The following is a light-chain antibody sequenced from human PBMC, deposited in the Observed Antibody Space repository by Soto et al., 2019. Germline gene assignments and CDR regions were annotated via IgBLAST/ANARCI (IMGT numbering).Light chain of an antibody. CDR2: AAS. V-gene: IGKV1-27*01. J-gene: IGKJ1*01. CDR1: QGIGNY. Sequence: DIQMTQSPSSLSASVGDRVTITCRPVQGIGNYLAWYQQKPGKVPKLLIYAASTLQSGVPSRFSGSGSGTDFTLTISSLQPEDVATYYCQKYNSAPRTFGQGTKVEIK. CDR3: QKYNSAPRT.